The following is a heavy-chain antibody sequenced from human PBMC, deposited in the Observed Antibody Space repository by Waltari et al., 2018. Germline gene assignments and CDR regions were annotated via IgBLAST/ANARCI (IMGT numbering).Heavy chain of an antibody. Sequence: QVQLQESGPGLVKPSQTLSLTCTVSGGSISSGGYYWRWIRQHPGKGLEWIGYIYYSGSTYYNPSLKSQVTISVDTSKNQFSLKLSSVTAADTAVYYCARQIRGSWYFDLWGRGTLVTVSS. CDR2: IYYSGST. CDR3: ARQIRGSWYFDL. D-gene: IGHD3-16*01. V-gene: IGHV4-31*01. J-gene: IGHJ2*01. CDR1: GGSISSGGYY.